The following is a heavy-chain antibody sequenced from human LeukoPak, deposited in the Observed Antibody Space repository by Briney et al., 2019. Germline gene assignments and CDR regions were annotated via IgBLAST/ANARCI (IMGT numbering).Heavy chain of an antibody. CDR3: AKGLGAVAYDAFDI. CDR1: GFPFSNHA. CDR2: ISGSGGST. V-gene: IGHV3-23*01. D-gene: IGHD6-19*01. Sequence: PGGSLRLSCAASGFPFSNHAMSWVRQPPGKGLEWVSAISGSGGSTYYADSVKGRFTISRDNSKNTLYLQMNSLRAEDTAVYYCAKGLGAVAYDAFDIWGQGTMVTVSS. J-gene: IGHJ3*02.